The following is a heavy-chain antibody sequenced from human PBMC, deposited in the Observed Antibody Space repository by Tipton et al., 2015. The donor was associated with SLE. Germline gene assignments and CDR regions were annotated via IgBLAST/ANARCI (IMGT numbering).Heavy chain of an antibody. V-gene: IGHV3-NL1*01. CDR1: GFTVSDYG. D-gene: IGHD3-22*01. J-gene: IGHJ3*02. Sequence: SLRLSCVASGFTVSDYGMHWVRQAPGRGLEWVSSISSGEYRNYADSVKGRFTISRDNSKNTLYLQMNSLRAEDTAVYYCAKGEVYYYDSSGYSSDAFDIWGQGTMVTVSS. CDR3: AKGEVYYYDSSGYSSDAFDI. CDR2: ISSGEYR.